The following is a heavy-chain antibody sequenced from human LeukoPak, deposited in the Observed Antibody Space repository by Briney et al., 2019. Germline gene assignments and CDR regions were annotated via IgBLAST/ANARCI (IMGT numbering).Heavy chain of an antibody. CDR3: ARAISSSWYNWFDP. Sequence: GGSLILSCAASGFTFRHYAMHWVRQAPGKGLEWVALISNDGNNKFYEDSVKGRFTISRDNSKNTVDLQMNSLRAEDTAVYYCARAISSSWYNWFDPWGLGTLVTVSS. CDR2: ISNDGNNK. CDR1: GFTFRHYA. D-gene: IGHD6-13*01. J-gene: IGHJ5*02. V-gene: IGHV3-30*03.